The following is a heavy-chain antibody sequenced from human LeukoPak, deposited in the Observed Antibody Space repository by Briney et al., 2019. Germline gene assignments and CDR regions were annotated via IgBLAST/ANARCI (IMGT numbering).Heavy chain of an antibody. Sequence: SGGSLRLSCAASGFTFSSYWMSRVRQAPGKGLEWVANIKQDGSEKYYVDSVKGRFTISRDNAKDSLYLQMNSLRAEDTAVYYCARSGPICSGGSCYYRYWGQGTLVTVSS. D-gene: IGHD2-15*01. V-gene: IGHV3-7*01. CDR3: ARSGPICSGGSCYYRY. J-gene: IGHJ4*02. CDR2: IKQDGSEK. CDR1: GFTFSSYW.